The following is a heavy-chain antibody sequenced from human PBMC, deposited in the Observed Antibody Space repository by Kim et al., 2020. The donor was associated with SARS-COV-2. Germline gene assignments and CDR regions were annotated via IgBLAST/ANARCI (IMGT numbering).Heavy chain of an antibody. CDR2: T. CDR3: TRGPYSDYFDY. Sequence: TYYHPSRKSRATISVDRSKNQFSLTLTSVTAADTAVYYCTRGPYSDYFDYWGQGTLVTVSS. J-gene: IGHJ4*02. V-gene: IGHV4-30-2*01. D-gene: IGHD4-4*01.